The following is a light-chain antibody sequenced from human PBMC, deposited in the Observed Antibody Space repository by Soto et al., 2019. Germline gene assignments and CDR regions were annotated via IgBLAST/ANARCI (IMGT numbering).Light chain of an antibody. CDR2: EVS. Sequence: QSALTQPPSASGSPGQSVTISCTGTSSDIGTYKYVSWYQHHPGKAPKLMIYEVSKRPSGVPDRFSGSKSGNTASLTVSGLLTEDEAEYYCSSYAGRNNVVFGGGTKLTVL. J-gene: IGLJ2*01. CDR3: SSYAGRNNVV. V-gene: IGLV2-8*01. CDR1: SSDIGTYKY.